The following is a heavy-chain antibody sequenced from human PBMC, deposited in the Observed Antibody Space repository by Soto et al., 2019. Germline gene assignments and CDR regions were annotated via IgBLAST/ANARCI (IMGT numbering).Heavy chain of an antibody. J-gene: IGHJ5*02. CDR2: IYYIGTT. D-gene: IGHD3-10*01. V-gene: IGHV4-30-4*01. CDR3: SRRRTYYGCLT. Sequence: QVQLQESGPGLVKPSQTLSLTCTVSGDSMGSGDYYWTWIRQPPGKGPEWIGDIYYIGTTFFNPSLERRVNISTDTSKHHFSLRLTSVTAADTAVYYCSRRRTYYGCLTWGQGNLVTVSS. CDR1: GDSMGSGDYY.